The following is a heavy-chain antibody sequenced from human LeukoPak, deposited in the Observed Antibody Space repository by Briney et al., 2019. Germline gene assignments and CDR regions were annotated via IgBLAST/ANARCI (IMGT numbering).Heavy chain of an antibody. CDR1: GFTVSSNY. CDR3: ARDPGITIFGVVTNDAFDI. Sequence: GGSLRLSCAASGFTVSSNYMSWVRQAPGKGLEWVANIKQDGSGKYYVDSVKGRFTISRDNAKNSLYLQMNSLRAEDTAVYYCARDPGITIFGVVTNDAFDIWGQGTMVTVSS. CDR2: IKQDGSGK. V-gene: IGHV3-7*01. J-gene: IGHJ3*02. D-gene: IGHD3-3*01.